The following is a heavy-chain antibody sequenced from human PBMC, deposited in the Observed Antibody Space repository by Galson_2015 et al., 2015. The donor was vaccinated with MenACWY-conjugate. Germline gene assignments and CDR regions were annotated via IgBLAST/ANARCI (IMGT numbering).Heavy chain of an antibody. D-gene: IGHD6-13*01. Sequence: PALVKPTQTLTLTCTFSGFSVTTRGVGVGCIRQPPGKALEWLALIYWHDDKRYSPSLKSRLTITKDTSNNQGVLTMTNMDPVDTATYDCAHRGPGYSSTWWGFFDYWGRGTLVTVSS. J-gene: IGHJ4*02. CDR1: GFSVTTRGVG. V-gene: IGHV2-5*01. CDR2: IYWHDDK. CDR3: AHRGPGYSSTWWGFFDY.